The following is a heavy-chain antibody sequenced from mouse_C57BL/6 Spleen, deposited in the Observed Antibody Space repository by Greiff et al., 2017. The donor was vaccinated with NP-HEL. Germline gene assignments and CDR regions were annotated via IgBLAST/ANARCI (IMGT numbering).Heavy chain of an antibody. D-gene: IGHD2-2*01. CDR2: INPNNGGT. J-gene: IGHJ4*01. CDR1: GYTFTDYN. V-gene: IGHV1-22*01. CDR3: ARWLPLYYYAMDY. Sequence: VQLQQSGPELVKPGASVKMSCKASGYTFTDYNMHWVKQSHGKSLEWIGYINPNNGGTSYNQKFKGKATLTVNKSSSTAYMELRSLTSEDSAVYYCARWLPLYYYAMDYWGQGISVTVSS.